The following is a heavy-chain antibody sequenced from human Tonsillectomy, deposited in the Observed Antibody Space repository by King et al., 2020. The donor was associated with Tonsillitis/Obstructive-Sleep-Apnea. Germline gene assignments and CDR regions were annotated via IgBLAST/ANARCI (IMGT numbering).Heavy chain of an antibody. CDR1: GGSISSYY. CDR3: ARDHCSSTSCYGNYYYMDV. J-gene: IGHJ6*03. D-gene: IGHD2-2*01. CDR2: VFYSGST. Sequence: QLQESGPGLVKPSETLSLTCTVSGGSISSYYWSWIRQPPGKGLEWIGYVFYSGSTNYNPSLKSRVTISVYTSKNQFSLKLSSVTASDTAVYYCARDHCSSTSCYGNYYYMDVWGKGTTVTVSS. V-gene: IGHV4-59*01.